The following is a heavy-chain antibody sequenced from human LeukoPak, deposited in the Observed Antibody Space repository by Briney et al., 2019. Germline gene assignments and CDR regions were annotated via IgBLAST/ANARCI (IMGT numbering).Heavy chain of an antibody. CDR1: GFTFTIYS. D-gene: IGHD4-17*01. CDR2: ISSTSGYI. J-gene: IGHJ3*02. V-gene: IGHV3-21*01. Sequence: GGSLRLSCAASGFTFTIYSLNWVRQAPGKGLEWVSSISSTSGYIYYADSVKGRFTISRDNAKNSLYLQMNSLRAEDTAVYYCARRGDLMYAFDIWGQGTMVTVSS. CDR3: ARRGDLMYAFDI.